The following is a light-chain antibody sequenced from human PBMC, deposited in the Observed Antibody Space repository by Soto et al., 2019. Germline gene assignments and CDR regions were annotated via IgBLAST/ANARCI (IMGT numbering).Light chain of an antibody. V-gene: IGLV2-14*01. CDR2: EVS. CDR1: ISDVGGYNY. CDR3: SSSTSSDTLL. J-gene: IGLJ2*01. Sequence: QSVLTQPASVSGSPGQSITIACTGTISDVGGYNYVSWYQQHPGKAHKLMIYEVSNRPSGVSNRFSGSKSGNTASLTISGLQAEDEADYYCSSSTSSDTLLFGGGTKLTVL.